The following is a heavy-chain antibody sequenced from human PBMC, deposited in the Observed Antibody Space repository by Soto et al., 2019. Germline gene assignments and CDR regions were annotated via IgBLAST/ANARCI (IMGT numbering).Heavy chain of an antibody. J-gene: IGHJ4*02. CDR3: AGRLTTAASLDY. Sequence: VQLVESGGGLIQPGGSLRLSCAASGFTVSNNHMTWVRQAAGKGLELVSFVHGGGSTSYADSVKGRFTISRDNSTTTLYRQLDSLRAADTAIYYCAGRLTTAASLDYWCWGTLVTVSS. CDR2: VHGGGST. D-gene: IGHD3-16*01. CDR1: GFTVSNNH. V-gene: IGHV3-53*01.